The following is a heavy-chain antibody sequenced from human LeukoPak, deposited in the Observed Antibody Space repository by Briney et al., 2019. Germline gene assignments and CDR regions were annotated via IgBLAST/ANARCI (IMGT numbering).Heavy chain of an antibody. D-gene: IGHD3-22*01. CDR2: SHHSGST. Sequence: SETLSLTCTVSGGSIISSSYYWGWIRQPPGKGLEWIGNSHHSGSTYYNPSLKSRVTISVDTSKNQFSLKLNSVTDADTAVYYCARHYYDSSGHYPPGYWGQGTLVTVSS. CDR3: ARHYYDSSGHYPPGY. CDR1: GGSIISSSYY. J-gene: IGHJ4*02. V-gene: IGHV4-39*01.